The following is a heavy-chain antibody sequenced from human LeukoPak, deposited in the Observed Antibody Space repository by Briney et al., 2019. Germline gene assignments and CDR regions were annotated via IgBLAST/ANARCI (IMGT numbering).Heavy chain of an antibody. CDR3: ARASWFGELSDAFDI. V-gene: IGHV3-48*01. D-gene: IGHD3-10*01. J-gene: IGHJ3*02. CDR1: GFTFSSYS. CDR2: ISSSSSTI. Sequence: GGSLRLSCAASGFTFSSYSMNWVRQAPGKGLEWVSYISSSSSTIYYADSVKGRFTISRDNAKNSLYLQMNSLRAEDTAVYYCARASWFGELSDAFDIWGQGTMVTVSS.